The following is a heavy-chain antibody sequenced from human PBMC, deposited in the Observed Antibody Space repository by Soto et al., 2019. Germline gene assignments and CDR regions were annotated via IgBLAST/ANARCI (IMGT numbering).Heavy chain of an antibody. CDR2: ISGGDGST. CDR1: GFTFRSYA. J-gene: IGHJ4*02. Sequence: EVQLLESGGGLVRPGGSLRLSCAASGFTFRSYAMSWVRQAPGKGLEWVSTISGGDGSTYSTDSVKGRFTISRDNSRNTAYLHMNSLRVEDTSVYYFAKGVSPDTPLALFAYWGRGTLFTGSP. V-gene: IGHV3-23*01. D-gene: IGHD5-18*01. CDR3: AKGVSPDTPLALFAY.